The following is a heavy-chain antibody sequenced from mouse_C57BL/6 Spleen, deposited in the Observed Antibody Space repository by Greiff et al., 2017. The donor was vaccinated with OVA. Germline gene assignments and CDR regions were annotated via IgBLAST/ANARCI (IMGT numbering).Heavy chain of an antibody. Sequence: VQLQQSGAELVKPGASVKLSCTASGFNIKDYYMPWVKQRTEQGLEWIGRIDSEDGETKYAPKFQGKATITADTSSNTAYLQLSSLTSEDTAVYYCARSGGLRTYWYFDVWGTGTTVTVSS. J-gene: IGHJ1*03. CDR3: ARSGGLRTYWYFDV. CDR2: IDSEDGET. D-gene: IGHD2-4*01. V-gene: IGHV14-2*01. CDR1: GFNIKDYY.